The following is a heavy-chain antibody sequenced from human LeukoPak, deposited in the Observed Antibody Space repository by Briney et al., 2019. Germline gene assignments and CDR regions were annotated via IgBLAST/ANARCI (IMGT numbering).Heavy chain of an antibody. J-gene: IGHJ4*02. V-gene: IGHV3-30*18. CDR1: GFTFSSYG. CDR2: ISYDGSNK. D-gene: IGHD4-17*01. CDR3: AKDLRYGFDY. Sequence: PGGSLRLSCAASGFTFSSYGMHWVRQAPGKGLEWVAVISYDGSNKYYADSVKGRFTISRDNSKNTLYLQMNSLRAEDTAVYYCAKDLRYGFDYWGQGTLVTVSS.